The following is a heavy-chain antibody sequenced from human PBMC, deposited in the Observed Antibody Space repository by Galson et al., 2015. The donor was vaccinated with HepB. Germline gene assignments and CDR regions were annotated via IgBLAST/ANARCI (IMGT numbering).Heavy chain of an antibody. J-gene: IGHJ5*02. CDR2: IRYDGTNE. D-gene: IGHD4-17*01. CDR3: AKESTVTTKNWFDP. Sequence: SLRLSCAASGFSFSNYGMHWVRQAPGKGPEWVSFIRYDGTNEYYEDSVKGRFTVSRDNSKNTLYLQMNSLRAEDTAVYYCAKESTVTTKNWFDPWGQGTLVTVSS. CDR1: GFSFSNYG. V-gene: IGHV3-30*02.